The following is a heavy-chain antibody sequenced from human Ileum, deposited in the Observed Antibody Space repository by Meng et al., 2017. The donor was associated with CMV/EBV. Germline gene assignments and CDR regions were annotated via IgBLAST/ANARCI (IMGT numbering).Heavy chain of an antibody. D-gene: IGHD2-2*01. J-gene: IGHJ5*02. Sequence: SGPTLVKPTQTLTLTCTFSGFSLSTSGVGVGWIRQPPGKALEWLALIYWNDDKRYSPSLKSRLTITKDTSKNQVVLTMTNMDPVDTATYYCAHRHPWRYYSSTSCYQAGHNWFDPWGQGTLVTSPQ. CDR2: IYWNDDK. V-gene: IGHV2-5*01. CDR3: AHRHPWRYYSSTSCYQAGHNWFDP. CDR1: GFSLSTSGVG.